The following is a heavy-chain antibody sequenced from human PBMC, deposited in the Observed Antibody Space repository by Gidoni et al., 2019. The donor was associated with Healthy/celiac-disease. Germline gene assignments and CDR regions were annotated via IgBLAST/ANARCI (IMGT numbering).Heavy chain of an antibody. CDR2: INHSGST. CDR1: GGSFSGYY. D-gene: IGHD2-8*01. CDR3: ARSKGMLSYYYYGMDV. J-gene: IGHJ6*02. Sequence: QVQLQQWGAGLLKPSETLSLTCAVYGGSFSGYYWSGIRQPPGKGLEWIGEINHSGSTNYNPSLKSRVTISVDTSKNQFSLKLSSVTAADTAVYYCARSKGMLSYYYYGMDVWGQGTTVTVSS. V-gene: IGHV4-34*01.